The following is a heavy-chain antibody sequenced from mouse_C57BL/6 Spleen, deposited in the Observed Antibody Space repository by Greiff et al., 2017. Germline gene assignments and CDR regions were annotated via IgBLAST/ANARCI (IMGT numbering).Heavy chain of an antibody. Sequence: EVQGVESGGGLVKPGGSLKLSCAASGFTFSDYGMHWVRQAPEKGLEWVAYISSGSSTSYYADTVKGRFTISRDNAKNTLFLQMNSLRSEDTAMYYCARRRIYYGDYDYAMGYWGQGPSVTASS. CDR3: ARRRIYYGDYDYAMGY. J-gene: IGHJ4*01. V-gene: IGHV5-17*01. CDR2: ISSGSSTS. D-gene: IGHD2-13*01. CDR1: GFTFSDYG.